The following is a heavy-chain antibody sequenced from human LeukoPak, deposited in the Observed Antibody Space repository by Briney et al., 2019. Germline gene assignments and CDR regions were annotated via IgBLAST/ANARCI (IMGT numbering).Heavy chain of an antibody. CDR1: GFTVSSNY. CDR2: IYSGGST. V-gene: IGHV3-66*02. CDR3: ARDALVRGVGRYFDY. Sequence: GGSLRLSCAASGFTVSSNYMSWVRQAPGQGLEWVSVIYSGGSTYYADSVKGRFTISRDNSKNTLYLQMNSLRAEDTAVYYCARDALVRGVGRYFDYWGQGTLVTVSS. D-gene: IGHD3-10*01. J-gene: IGHJ4*02.